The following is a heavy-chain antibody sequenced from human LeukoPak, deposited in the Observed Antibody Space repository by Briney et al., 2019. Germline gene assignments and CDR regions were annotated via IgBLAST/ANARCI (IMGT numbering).Heavy chain of an antibody. D-gene: IGHD6-13*01. CDR2: INPSGGST. CDR3: ASNFIAAAGTWGLDP. V-gene: IGHV1-46*03. CDR1: GYTFTSYY. J-gene: IGHJ5*02. Sequence: GASVKASCKASGYTFTSYYMHWVRQAPGQGLEWMGIINPSGGSTSYAQKFQGRVTMTRDTSTSTVYMELSSLRSEDTAVYYCASNFIAAAGTWGLDPWGQGTLVTVSS.